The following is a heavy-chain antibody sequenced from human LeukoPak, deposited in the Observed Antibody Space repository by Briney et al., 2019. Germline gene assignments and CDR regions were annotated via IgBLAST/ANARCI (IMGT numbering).Heavy chain of an antibody. CDR2: IKSANDGGTI. V-gene: IGHV3-15*07. Sequence: GGSLRLSCSASGFTFTNTWMNWVRQSPGEGLEWVARIKSANDGGTIDYAAPVRGRFAISRDDSKSTLYLQMNSLKIEDSAVYYCTTGINYGGGYWGQGTLVTVSS. CDR3: TTGINYGGGY. CDR1: GFTFTNTW. J-gene: IGHJ4*02. D-gene: IGHD3-16*01.